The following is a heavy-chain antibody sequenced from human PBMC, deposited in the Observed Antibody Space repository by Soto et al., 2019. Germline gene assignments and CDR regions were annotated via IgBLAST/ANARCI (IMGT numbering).Heavy chain of an antibody. CDR1: GFTFSSYG. J-gene: IGHJ6*02. CDR3: ARDAVAGTRYYGMDV. D-gene: IGHD6-19*01. V-gene: IGHV3-33*01. Sequence: QVQLVESGGGVVQPGRSLRLSCAASGFTFSSYGMHWVRQAPGKGLEWVAVIWYDGSNKYYADSVKGRFTISRDNSKNTLYLQMNSLRAEDTAVYYCARDAVAGTRYYGMDVWGQGTTVTVSS. CDR2: IWYDGSNK.